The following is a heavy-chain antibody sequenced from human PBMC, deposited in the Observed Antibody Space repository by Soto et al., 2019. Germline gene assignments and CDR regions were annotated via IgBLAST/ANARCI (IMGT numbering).Heavy chain of an antibody. CDR1: SASLGDHY. CDR2: VHPSGST. CDR3: ARGKPSGYRFGPRNFFYYGLDV. Sequence: QGQLRQWGAGVLKPSDTLSLTCAVFSASLGDHYWAWIRQSPDKGLEWIGEVHPSGSTDYNPSLKSRLTLSLGTSKNQFSLKVSSVNAADTAVYFCARGKPSGYRFGPRNFFYYGLDVWGPGTTVTVSS. D-gene: IGHD5-18*01. J-gene: IGHJ6*02. V-gene: IGHV4-34*02.